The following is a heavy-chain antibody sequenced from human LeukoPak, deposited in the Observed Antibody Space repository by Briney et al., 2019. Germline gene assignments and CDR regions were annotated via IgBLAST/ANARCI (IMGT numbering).Heavy chain of an antibody. Sequence: GGSLRLSCAASGFTFSSYWIHWVRQAPGKGLVWVSRIATDGSTTMYADSVKGRFTISRDNAKNTLYLQMNSLRAEDTAVYYCARDLNPSSWYSFDYWGQGTLVTVSS. CDR3: ARDLNPSSWYSFDY. V-gene: IGHV3-74*03. CDR1: GFTFSSYW. CDR2: IATDGSTT. J-gene: IGHJ4*02. D-gene: IGHD6-13*01.